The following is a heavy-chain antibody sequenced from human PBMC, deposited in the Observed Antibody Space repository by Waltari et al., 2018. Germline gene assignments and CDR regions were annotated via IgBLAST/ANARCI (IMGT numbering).Heavy chain of an antibody. D-gene: IGHD1-26*01. Sequence: QVQLQQWGAGLLKPSETLSLTCAVYGGSFSGYYWSWIRQPPGKGLEWIWEINHSGSTNYNPSLKSRVTISVDTSKNQFSLKLSSVTAADTAVYYCARVFGWSYYFNAFDIWGQGTMVTVSS. CDR1: GGSFSGYY. J-gene: IGHJ3*02. CDR3: ARVFGWSYYFNAFDI. CDR2: INHSGST. V-gene: IGHV4-34*01.